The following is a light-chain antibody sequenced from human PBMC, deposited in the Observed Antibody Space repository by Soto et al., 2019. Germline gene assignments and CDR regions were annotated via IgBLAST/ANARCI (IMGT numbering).Light chain of an antibody. CDR2: LGS. CDR1: QSLLHSNGFNY. J-gene: IGKJ2*01. CDR3: MQALQTPH. V-gene: IGKV2-28*01. Sequence: DTVMTQSPLSLPVTPGEPASISCRSSQSLLHSNGFNYLDWYLQKPGQSPQLLIYLGSNRASGVSDRFSGSGSGTDFTLKISRVEAEDVGVYFCMQALQTPHFGQGTKLEIK.